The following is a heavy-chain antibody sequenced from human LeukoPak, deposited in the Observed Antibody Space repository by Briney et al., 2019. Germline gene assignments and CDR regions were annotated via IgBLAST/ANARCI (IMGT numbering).Heavy chain of an antibody. CDR3: ARGAAWAYSYKY. CDR2: INHSGST. J-gene: IGHJ4*02. Sequence: SETLSLTCAVYGGSFSGYYWSWIRQPPGKGLEWIGEINHSGSTNYNPSLKSRVTISVDTSKNQFSLKLSSVTAADTAVYYCARGAAWAYSYKYWGQGTLVTVSS. D-gene: IGHD5-18*01. V-gene: IGHV4-34*01. CDR1: GGSFSGYY.